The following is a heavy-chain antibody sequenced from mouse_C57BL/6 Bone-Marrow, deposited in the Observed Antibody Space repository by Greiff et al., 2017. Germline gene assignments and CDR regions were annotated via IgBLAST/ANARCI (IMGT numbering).Heavy chain of an antibody. D-gene: IGHD2-3*01. J-gene: IGHJ3*01. CDR2: INPSNGST. CDR3: ATGGYWDGYYAWFAY. Sequence: QVQLQQPGTELVKPGASVKLSCKASGYTFTSYWMHWVKQRPGQGLEWIGNINPSNGSTNYNEKFKSKATLTVDKSSSTAYMQLSSLTSEDSAVYYCATGGYWDGYYAWFAYWGQGTLVTVSA. V-gene: IGHV1-53*01. CDR1: GYTFTSYW.